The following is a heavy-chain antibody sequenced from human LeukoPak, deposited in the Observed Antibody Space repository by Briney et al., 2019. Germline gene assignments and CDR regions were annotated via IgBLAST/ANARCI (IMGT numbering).Heavy chain of an antibody. CDR2: ISSNGGST. J-gene: IGHJ4*02. Sequence: GSLRLSCAASGFTFSSYGMHWVRQAPGKGLEYVSGISSNGGSTYYANSVKGRFTISRDNSKNTLYLQMGSLRVEDMAVYYCAREYSSSSVDYWGQGTLVTVSS. D-gene: IGHD6-6*01. CDR3: AREYSSSSVDY. CDR1: GFTFSSYG. V-gene: IGHV3-64*01.